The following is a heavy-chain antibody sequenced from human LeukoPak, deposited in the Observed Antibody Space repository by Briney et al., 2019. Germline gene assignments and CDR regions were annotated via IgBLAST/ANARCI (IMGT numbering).Heavy chain of an antibody. CDR3: ARDRGSGWFHDAFDI. D-gene: IGHD6-19*01. J-gene: IGHJ3*02. Sequence: GASVKVSCKASGYTFTGYYMHWVRQAPGQGLEWMGWINPDSGGTNYAQKLQGRVTMTTDTSTSTAYMELRGLRSDDTAVYYCARDRGSGWFHDAFDIWGQGTMVTVSS. CDR2: INPDSGGT. V-gene: IGHV1-2*02. CDR1: GYTFTGYY.